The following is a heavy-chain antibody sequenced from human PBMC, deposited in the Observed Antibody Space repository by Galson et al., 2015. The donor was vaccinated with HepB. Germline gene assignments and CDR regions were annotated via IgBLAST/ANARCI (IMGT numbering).Heavy chain of an antibody. V-gene: IGHV3-11*06. CDR1: GFTFSDYY. CDR2: ISQSGTYT. D-gene: IGHD4-17*01. J-gene: IGHJ4*02. CDR3: ARVADADYGDHSHFDS. Sequence: SLRLSCAVSGFTFSDYYMSWIRQAPGKGLEWISYISQSGTYTNYADSVKGRFTISRDNAQNSLYLPINSLRAEDTAVYYCARVADADYGDHSHFDSWGQGTLVTVSS.